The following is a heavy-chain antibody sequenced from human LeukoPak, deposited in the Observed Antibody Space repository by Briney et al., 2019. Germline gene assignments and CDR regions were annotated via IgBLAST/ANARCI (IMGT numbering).Heavy chain of an antibody. D-gene: IGHD5-12*01. CDR3: ASHQTNSGYDNFDY. Sequence: KPGESLKISCKGSGYSFTSYWIGWVRQMPGKGLEWMGIIYPGDSDTRYSPSFQGQVTISADKSLSTAYLQWSSLKASDTAMYSCASHQTNSGYDNFDYWGQGTLVTVSS. CDR2: IYPGDSDT. J-gene: IGHJ4*02. CDR1: GYSFTSYW. V-gene: IGHV5-51*01.